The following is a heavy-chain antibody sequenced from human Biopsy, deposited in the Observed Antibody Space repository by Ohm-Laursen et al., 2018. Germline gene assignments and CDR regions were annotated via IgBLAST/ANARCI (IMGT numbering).Heavy chain of an antibody. CDR3: ARDYDTSGYYYVS. J-gene: IGHJ5*02. Sequence: GTLSLTCPVSGGSISNNNYYWGWIRQPPGKGLEWIGSILYRGSTHYKPSLKSQVNISVDTSKNQFSLKLNSVTAADTAVYYCARDYDTSGYYYVSWGQGTLVTVSS. CDR1: GGSISNNNYY. V-gene: IGHV4-39*01. CDR2: ILYRGST. D-gene: IGHD3-22*01.